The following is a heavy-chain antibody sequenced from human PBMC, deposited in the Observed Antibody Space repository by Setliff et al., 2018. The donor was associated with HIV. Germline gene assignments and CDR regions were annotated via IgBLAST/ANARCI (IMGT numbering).Heavy chain of an antibody. V-gene: IGHV4-59*12. CDR3: ARVVVRGVTFIAEYFQH. CDR1: GGSISSYD. D-gene: IGHD3-10*01. CDR2: VYYSGST. J-gene: IGHJ1*01. Sequence: SETLSLTCTVSGGSISSYDWSWIRQPPGKGLEWIGYVYYSGSTNYNPSLKSRVTISVDTSKNQFSLKLSSVTAADTAVYYCARVVVRGVTFIAEYFQHWGQGTLVTVSS.